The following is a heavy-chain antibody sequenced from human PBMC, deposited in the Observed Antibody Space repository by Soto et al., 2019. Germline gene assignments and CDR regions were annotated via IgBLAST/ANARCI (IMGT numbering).Heavy chain of an antibody. V-gene: IGHV3-30*02. CDR3: AKDHYDFWSGYSDYYYYMVV. D-gene: IGHD3-3*01. Sequence: GGSLRLSCAASGFTFSSYGMHWVRQAPGKGLEWVAVIWYDGSNKYYADSVKGRFTISRDNSKNTLYLQMNSLRAEDTAVYYCAKDHYDFWSGYSDYYYYMVVWGKGTTVTVSS. CDR2: IWYDGSNK. CDR1: GFTFSSYG. J-gene: IGHJ6*03.